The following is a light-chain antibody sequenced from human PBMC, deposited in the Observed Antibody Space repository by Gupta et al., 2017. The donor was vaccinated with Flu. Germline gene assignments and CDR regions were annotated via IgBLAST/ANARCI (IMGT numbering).Light chain of an antibody. CDR3: GTWDNNLSAWV. V-gene: IGLV1-51*01. CDR1: NSNIGNTY. CDR2: DID. J-gene: IGLJ3*02. Sequence: QSLSTRLSSVSSSPVQKSTISCSASNSNIGNTYVCWYQQLPGTAPKLLIYDIDKRHSGIPDRFSGSKSGTSAALAITGLQAGDEGDYYCGTWDNNLSAWVFGGGTKLTVL.